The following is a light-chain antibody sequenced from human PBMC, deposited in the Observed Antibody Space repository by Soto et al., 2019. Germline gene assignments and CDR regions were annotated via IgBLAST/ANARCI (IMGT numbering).Light chain of an antibody. CDR2: DAS. Sequence: AIQLTQSPSSLSASVGDRVTITCRASQGISSALAWYQQKPGKAPKLLIYDASTLESGVPSRFGGSGSGTDINLTISSIQPEDFATYDCQQYHNYHPLTFGGGTKVEIK. CDR3: QQYHNYHPLT. J-gene: IGKJ4*01. V-gene: IGKV1D-13*01. CDR1: QGISSA.